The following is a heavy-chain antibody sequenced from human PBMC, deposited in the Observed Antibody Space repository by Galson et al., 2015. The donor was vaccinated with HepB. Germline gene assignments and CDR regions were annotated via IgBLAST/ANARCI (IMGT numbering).Heavy chain of an antibody. CDR3: ARDHRAYCGGDCYPEVYYYYGMDV. Sequence: SVKVSCKASGYTFTSYGISWVRQAPGQGLEWMGWISAYNGNTNYAQKLQGRVTMTTDTSTSTAYMELRSLRSDDTAVYYCARDHRAYCGGDCYPEVYYYYGMDVWGQGTTVTVSS. CDR1: GYTFTSYG. CDR2: ISAYNGNT. V-gene: IGHV1-18*01. J-gene: IGHJ6*02. D-gene: IGHD2-21*02.